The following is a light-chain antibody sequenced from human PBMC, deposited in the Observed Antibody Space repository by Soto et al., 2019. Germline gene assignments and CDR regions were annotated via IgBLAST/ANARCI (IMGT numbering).Light chain of an antibody. CDR3: QQYCRRAT. V-gene: IGKV1-5*03. CDR1: ESIRSW. CDR2: KAS. J-gene: IGKJ1*01. Sequence: DIQMTQSPSTLSASLGDSVTITCRASESIRSWVAWYQQTPGKAPKILINKASELEGGVPSRFSGSGSGTAFTLTSSKLQHYAFAYYYCQQYCRRATFGQGTKVDIK.